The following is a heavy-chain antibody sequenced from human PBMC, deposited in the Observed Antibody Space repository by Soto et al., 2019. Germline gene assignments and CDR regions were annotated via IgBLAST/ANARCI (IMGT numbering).Heavy chain of an antibody. D-gene: IGHD2-15*01. CDR1: GYTYTSYG. V-gene: IGHV1-18*01. CDR2: ISAYNGNT. CDR3: ARVPLDIGTRAPYYFDY. J-gene: IGHJ4*02. Sequence: ASVTVSCKASGYTYTSYGISWVRPAPGQGLEWMGWISAYNGNTNYARKLQGRVTMTTDTSTSTAYMELRSLRSDDTGVYYCARVPLDIGTRAPYYFDYWGQGTLVTVS.